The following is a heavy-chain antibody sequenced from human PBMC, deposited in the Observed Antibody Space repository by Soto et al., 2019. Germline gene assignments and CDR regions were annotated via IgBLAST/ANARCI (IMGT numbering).Heavy chain of an antibody. Sequence: ASVKVSCKASGFTFTSSAVQWVRQARGQRLEWIGWIVVGSGNTNYAQKFQERVTITRDMSTSTAYMELSSLRSEDTAVYYCAAGYQQYHPYDWFDPWGQGTLVTVSS. CDR3: AAGYQQYHPYDWFDP. V-gene: IGHV1-58*01. J-gene: IGHJ5*02. CDR2: IVVGSGNT. D-gene: IGHD2-2*01. CDR1: GFTFTSSA.